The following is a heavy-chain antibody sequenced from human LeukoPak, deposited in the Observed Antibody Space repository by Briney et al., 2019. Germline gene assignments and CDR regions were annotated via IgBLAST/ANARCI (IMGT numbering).Heavy chain of an antibody. V-gene: IGHV3-23*01. D-gene: IGHD2-2*01. Sequence: PGGSLRLSCAASGFTFSSYAMSWVRQAPGKGLEWVSAISGSGGSTYYADSVKGRFTISRDNSKNTLYLQMNSLRAEDTAVYCCAKDGETYCSSTSCKPDYWGQGTLVTVSS. J-gene: IGHJ4*02. CDR3: AKDGETYCSSTSCKPDY. CDR2: ISGSGGST. CDR1: GFTFSSYA.